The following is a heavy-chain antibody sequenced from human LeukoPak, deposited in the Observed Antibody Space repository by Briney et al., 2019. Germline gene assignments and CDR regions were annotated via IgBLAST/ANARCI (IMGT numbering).Heavy chain of an antibody. D-gene: IGHD4/OR15-4a*01. V-gene: IGHV1-69*13. Sequence: ASVKVSCKASGGTFSSYAISWVRQAPGQGLEWMGGIIPIFGTANYAQKFQGRVTITADESTSTAYMELSSLRSEDTAVYYCARSSGALEYFQHWGQGTLVRVSS. CDR3: ARSSGALEYFQH. CDR1: GGTFSSYA. J-gene: IGHJ1*01. CDR2: IIPIFGTA.